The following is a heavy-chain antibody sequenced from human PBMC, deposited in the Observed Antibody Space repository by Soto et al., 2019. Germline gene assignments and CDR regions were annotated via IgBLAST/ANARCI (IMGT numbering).Heavy chain of an antibody. D-gene: IGHD3-10*01. Sequence: GGSLRLSCAASGFTFSSYAMSWVRQAPGKGLEWVSAISGSGGSTYYADSVKGRFTISRDNSKNTLYLQMNSLRAEDTAVYYCAKDPGGVRGVIRGWFDPWGQGTLVTVSS. CDR3: AKDPGGVRGVIRGWFDP. CDR1: GFTFSSYA. V-gene: IGHV3-23*01. J-gene: IGHJ5*02. CDR2: ISGSGGST.